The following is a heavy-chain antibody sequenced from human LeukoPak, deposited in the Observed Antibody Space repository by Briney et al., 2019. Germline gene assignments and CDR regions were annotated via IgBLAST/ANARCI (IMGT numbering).Heavy chain of an antibody. CDR3: ARAGSYCSSTSCYDAFDI. CDR1: GGSISGYY. CDR2: IYYSGST. D-gene: IGHD2-2*01. V-gene: IGHV4-59*01. Sequence: SETLSLTCTVSGGSISGYYWSWIRQPPGKGLEWIGYIYYSGSTNYNPSLKSRVTISVDTPKSQFFLKLSSVTAADTAVYYCARAGSYCSSTSCYDAFDIWGQGTMVTVSS. J-gene: IGHJ3*02.